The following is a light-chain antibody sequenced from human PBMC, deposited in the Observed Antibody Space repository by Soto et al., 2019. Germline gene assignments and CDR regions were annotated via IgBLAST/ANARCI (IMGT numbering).Light chain of an antibody. CDR3: QQRSTWPQT. J-gene: IGKJ1*01. Sequence: EIVLTQSPATLSLSPGERATLSCRASQSVDNYLDWYQQKPGQAPRLLIYESSNRATGIPARFSGSGSGTDFSLTIGSLEPEDFAVYYCQQRSTWPQTFGQGTKVDIK. V-gene: IGKV3-11*01. CDR1: QSVDNY. CDR2: ESS.